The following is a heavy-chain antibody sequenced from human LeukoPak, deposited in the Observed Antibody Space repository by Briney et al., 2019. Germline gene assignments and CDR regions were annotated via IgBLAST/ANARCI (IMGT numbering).Heavy chain of an antibody. J-gene: IGHJ4*02. D-gene: IGHD6-13*01. CDR2: IWYDGSNK. Sequence: PGGSLRLSCAASGFTFSSYGMHWVRQAPGKGLEWVAVIWYDGSNKYYADSVKGRFTISRDNSKNTLYLQMNSPRAEDTAVYYCARDGGQQLVRRYFDYWGQGTLVTVSS. CDR3: ARDGGQQLVRRYFDY. V-gene: IGHV3-33*01. CDR1: GFTFSSYG.